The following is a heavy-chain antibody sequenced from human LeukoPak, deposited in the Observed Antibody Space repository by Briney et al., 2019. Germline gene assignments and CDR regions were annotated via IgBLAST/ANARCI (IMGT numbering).Heavy chain of an antibody. CDR2: ISGSGGST. J-gene: IGHJ4*02. D-gene: IGHD3-22*01. Sequence: GGSLRLSCAASGFTFSSYAMSLVRQAPGKGLEWVSAISGSGGSTYYADSVKGRFTISRDNSKNTLYLQMNSLRAEDTAVYYCATRQGYYYDSSGYYFFDYWGQGTLVTVSS. CDR1: GFTFSSYA. V-gene: IGHV3-23*01. CDR3: ATRQGYYYDSSGYYFFDY.